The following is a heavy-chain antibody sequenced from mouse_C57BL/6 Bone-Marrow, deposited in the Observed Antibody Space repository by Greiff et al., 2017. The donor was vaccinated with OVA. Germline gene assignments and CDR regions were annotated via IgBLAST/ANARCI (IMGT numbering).Heavy chain of an antibody. J-gene: IGHJ4*01. CDR2: IHPNSGST. CDR3: ARRDGYYEAMDY. Sequence: QVHVKQPGAELVKPGASVKLSCKASGYTFTSYWMHWVKQRPGQGLEWIGMIHPNSGSTNYNEKFKSKATLTVDKSSSTAYMQLSSLTSEDSAVYYCARRDGYYEAMDYWGQGTSVTVSS. CDR1: GYTFTSYW. D-gene: IGHD2-3*01. V-gene: IGHV1-64*01.